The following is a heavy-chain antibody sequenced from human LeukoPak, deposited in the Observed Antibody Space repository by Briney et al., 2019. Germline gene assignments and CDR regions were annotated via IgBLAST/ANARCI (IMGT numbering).Heavy chain of an antibody. D-gene: IGHD3-22*01. CDR2: IYYSGST. CDR1: GVSISSGGYY. CDR3: ARDGNDSSGYSSLGFDP. V-gene: IGHV4-31*03. Sequence: SQTLSLTCTVSGVSISSGGYYWSWIRQHPGKGLEWIGYIYYSGSTYYNPSLKSRVTISVDTSKNQFSLKLSSVTAADTAVYYCARDGNDSSGYSSLGFDPWGQGTLVTVSS. J-gene: IGHJ5*02.